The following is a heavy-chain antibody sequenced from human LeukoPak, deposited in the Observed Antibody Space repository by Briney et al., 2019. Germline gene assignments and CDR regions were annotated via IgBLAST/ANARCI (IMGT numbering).Heavy chain of an antibody. V-gene: IGHV3-11*01. D-gene: IGHD4-23*01. Sequence: PGGSLRLSCVASGFNFSDYYMSWIRQTPGKGLEWISYITTRANIIYHVDAVQGRFTVSADTAKNSLYLQMNNLRAKDTALYFCARGGDYVGVAARIDLWGQGTLVTVSS. CDR2: ITTRANII. CDR1: GFNFSDYY. CDR3: ARGGDYVGVAARIDL. J-gene: IGHJ5*02.